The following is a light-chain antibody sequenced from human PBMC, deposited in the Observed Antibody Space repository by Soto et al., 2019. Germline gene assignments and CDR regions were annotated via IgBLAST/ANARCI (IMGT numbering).Light chain of an antibody. V-gene: IGKV1-27*01. CDR2: AAS. CDR1: QDIRNY. J-gene: IGKJ3*01. CDR3: QRYISARFT. Sequence: DIQVTQSPSSLSASVGDRVTITCRATQDIRNYLAWYQQKPGKVPKLLIYAASTLQSGVPSRFSGSGSGTDFTLTISSLQPEDVATYYCQRYISARFTFGPGTNVDIK.